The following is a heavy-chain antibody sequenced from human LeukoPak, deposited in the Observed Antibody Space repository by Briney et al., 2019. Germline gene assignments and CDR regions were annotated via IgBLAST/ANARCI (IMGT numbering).Heavy chain of an antibody. CDR2: INHSGST. D-gene: IGHD3-10*01. CDR3: ARASVLWFGENDAFDI. Sequence: SETLSLTCAVYGGSFSGYYWSWIRQPPGKGLEWIGEINHSGSTNYNPSLKSRVTISVDTSKNQFSLKLSSVTAADTAVYYCARASVLWFGENDAFDIWGQGTMVTVSS. CDR1: GGSFSGYY. J-gene: IGHJ3*02. V-gene: IGHV4-34*01.